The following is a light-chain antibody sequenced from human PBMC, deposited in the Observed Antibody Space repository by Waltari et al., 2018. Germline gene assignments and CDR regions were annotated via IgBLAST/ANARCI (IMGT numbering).Light chain of an antibody. CDR1: QSVSRN. Sequence: EIVMTQSPATMSVSPGEGATLSCRASQSVSRNLAWYQQKPGQAPRLLIYGASTSATCIPARFSGSGSGTEFTLTISSLQSEDFAVYYCQRTGPVAFRQGTKVEIK. CDR3: QRTGPVA. J-gene: IGKJ1*01. CDR2: GAS. V-gene: IGKV3-15*01.